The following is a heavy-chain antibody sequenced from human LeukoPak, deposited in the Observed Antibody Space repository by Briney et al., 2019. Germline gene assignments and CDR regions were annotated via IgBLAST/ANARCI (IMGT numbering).Heavy chain of an antibody. Sequence: GGSLRLSCVASGFTFRSYEMNWVRQAPGKGLEWVSYISSGGATTYYRDSVKGRFTISRDDAKNSLYLQVDSLRAEDTAVYYCARGFGPCDYWGQGTLVTVSS. J-gene: IGHJ4*02. CDR2: ISSGGATT. CDR3: ARGFGPCDY. V-gene: IGHV3-48*03. CDR1: GFTFRSYE. D-gene: IGHD3/OR15-3a*01.